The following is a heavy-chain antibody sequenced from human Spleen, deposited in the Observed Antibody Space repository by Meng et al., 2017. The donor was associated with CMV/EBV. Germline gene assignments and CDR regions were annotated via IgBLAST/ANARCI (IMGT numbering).Heavy chain of an antibody. D-gene: IGHD2-15*01. CDR3: ARGYCSGTKCYPGGNWFDP. J-gene: IGHJ5*02. Sequence: GESLKISCAASGFSFSSYEMHWVRQAPGKGLEWLSYISSSGNPIYYADSVKGRFTISRDNAKNSLYLQMHSLRAEDTALYYCARGYCSGTKCYPGGNWFDPWGQGTLVTVSS. V-gene: IGHV3-48*03. CDR2: ISSSGNPI. CDR1: GFSFSSYE.